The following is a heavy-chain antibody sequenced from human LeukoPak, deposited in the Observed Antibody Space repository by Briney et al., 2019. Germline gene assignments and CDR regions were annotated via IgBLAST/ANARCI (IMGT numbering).Heavy chain of an antibody. V-gene: IGHV1-69*04. CDR2: IIPILGIA. CDR3: ASGMDTAMVNDS. CDR1: GGTFSSYA. J-gene: IGHJ4*02. D-gene: IGHD5-18*01. Sequence: SVKVSCKASGGTFSSYAISWVRQAPGQGLEWMGRIIPILGIANYAQKFQGRVTITADKSTSTAYMELSSLRSEDTAVYYCASGMDTAMVNDSWGQGTLVTVSS.